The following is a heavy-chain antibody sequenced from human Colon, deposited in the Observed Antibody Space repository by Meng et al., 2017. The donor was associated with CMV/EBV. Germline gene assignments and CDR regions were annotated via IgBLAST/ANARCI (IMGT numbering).Heavy chain of an antibody. V-gene: IGHV3-53*05. CDR1: GFTFSSYT. J-gene: IGHJ5*02. CDR2: ISSGGST. CDR3: ARDGYYGA. Sequence: GGSLRLSCATSGFTFSSYTMHWVRQAPGKGLEYVSVISSGGSTYYADSVQGRFTISRDNSKNTLYLQMNSLRAEDTAVYYCARDGYYGAWGQGTLVTVSS. D-gene: IGHD3-10*01.